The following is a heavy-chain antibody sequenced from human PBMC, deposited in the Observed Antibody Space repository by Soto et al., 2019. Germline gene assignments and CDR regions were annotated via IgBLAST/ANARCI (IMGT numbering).Heavy chain of an antibody. Sequence: QVQLVQSGAEVKKPGSSVKVSCKASGGTFSGYTISWVRQAPGQGLEWMGRIIPILGIANYAQKFQSRVTITTDKSTSTAYMELSSVRSEDTAVYYCARVGRLVPLDYWGQGTLVTVSS. CDR1: GGTFSGYT. CDR2: IIPILGIA. J-gene: IGHJ4*02. CDR3: ARVGRLVPLDY. D-gene: IGHD3-9*01. V-gene: IGHV1-69*02.